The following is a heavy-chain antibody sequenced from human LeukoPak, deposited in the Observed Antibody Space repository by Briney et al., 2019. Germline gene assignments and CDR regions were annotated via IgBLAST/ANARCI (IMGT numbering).Heavy chain of an antibody. D-gene: IGHD2-15*01. CDR1: GYTFTSYG. Sequence: ASVKVSCKASGYTFTSYGISWVRQAPGQGLEWMGWISAYNGNTNYAQKLQGRVTMTTDTSTSTAYMELRSLRSDDTAVYYCARDIVGYCSGGSCYDFDYWGQGTLVTVSP. CDR3: ARDIVGYCSGGSCYDFDY. V-gene: IGHV1-18*01. CDR2: ISAYNGNT. J-gene: IGHJ4*02.